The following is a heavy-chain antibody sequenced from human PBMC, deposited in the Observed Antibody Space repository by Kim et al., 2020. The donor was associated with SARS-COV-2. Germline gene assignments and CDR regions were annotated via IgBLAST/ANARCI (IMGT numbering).Heavy chain of an antibody. CDR2: INHSGST. J-gene: IGHJ4*02. D-gene: IGHD6-13*01. CDR1: GGSFSGYY. V-gene: IGHV4-34*01. Sequence: SETLSLTCAVYGGSFSGYYWSWIRQPPGKGLEWIGEINHSGSTNYNPSLKSRVTISVDTSKNQFSLKLSSVTAADTAVYYCARSSSWTRADYWGQGTLVTVSS. CDR3: ARSSSWTRADY.